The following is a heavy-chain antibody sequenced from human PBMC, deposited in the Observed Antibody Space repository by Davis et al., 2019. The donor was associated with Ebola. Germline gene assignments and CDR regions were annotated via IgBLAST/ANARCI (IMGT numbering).Heavy chain of an antibody. Sequence: MPSETLSLTCAVYGGSFSGYYWSWIRQPPGKGLEWIGEINHSGSTNYNPSLKSRVTISVDTSKNQFSLKLSSVTAADTAVYYCARDDHPHCTNGVCPYFYYYGMDVWGKGTTVTVSS. D-gene: IGHD2-8*01. CDR2: INHSGST. J-gene: IGHJ6*04. CDR3: ARDDHPHCTNGVCPYFYYYGMDV. V-gene: IGHV4-34*01. CDR1: GGSFSGYY.